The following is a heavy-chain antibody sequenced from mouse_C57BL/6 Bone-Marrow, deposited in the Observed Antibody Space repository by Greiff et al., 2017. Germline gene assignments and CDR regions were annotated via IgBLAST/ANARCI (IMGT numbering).Heavy chain of an antibody. D-gene: IGHD1-1*01. CDR2: IDPETGGT. Sequence: VQLQQSGAELVRPGASVTLSCKASGYTFTDYEMHWVKQTPVHGLEWIGAIDPETGGTAYNQKFKGKAILTADKSSSTAYMELRSLTSEDSAVYYCTWLLLRSVPVAGYFDYWGQGTTLTVSS. CDR3: TWLLLRSVPVAGYFDY. J-gene: IGHJ2*01. CDR1: GYTFTDYE. V-gene: IGHV1-15*01.